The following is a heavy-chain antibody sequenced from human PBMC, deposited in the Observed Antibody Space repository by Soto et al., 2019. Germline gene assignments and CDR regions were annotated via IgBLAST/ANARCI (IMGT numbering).Heavy chain of an antibody. Sequence: QVQLVESGGGVVQPGRFLRLSCAASGFTFSSYAMHWVRQSPGKGLEWVAVISYDGSNKYYADSVKGRFTISRDNSKNTLYLQMNSLRAEGTAVYYCTEAAAVDYWGQGTLVTVS. V-gene: IGHV3-30-3*01. D-gene: IGHD6-13*01. J-gene: IGHJ4*02. CDR3: TEAAAVDY. CDR1: GFTFSSYA. CDR2: ISYDGSNK.